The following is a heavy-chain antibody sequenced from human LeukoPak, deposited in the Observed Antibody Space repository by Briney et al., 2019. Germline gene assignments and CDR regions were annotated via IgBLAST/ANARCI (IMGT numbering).Heavy chain of an antibody. CDR3: ATQRGYCSGGSCYDAFDI. V-gene: IGHV1-24*01. CDR2: FDPEDGET. J-gene: IGHJ3*02. CDR1: GGTFRSYA. Sequence: GASVKVSCKASGGTFRSYAISWVRQAPGQGLEWMGGFDPEDGETIYAQKFQGRVTMTEDTSTDTAYMELSSLRSEDTAVYYCATQRGYCSGGSCYDAFDIWGQGTMVTVSS. D-gene: IGHD2-15*01.